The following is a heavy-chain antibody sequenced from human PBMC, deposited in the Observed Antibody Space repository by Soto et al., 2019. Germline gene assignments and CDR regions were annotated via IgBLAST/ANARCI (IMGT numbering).Heavy chain of an antibody. Sequence: EVQLLESGGGLVQPGGSLRLSCAASGFTFSSYAMSWVRQAPGKGLAWISAVSGSGGSTYYADSVKGRFTISRDNSKGTLYLQMNNLRAEDTAVYYCAKPPDYNWNDYWGQGTLVTVSS. J-gene: IGHJ4*02. V-gene: IGHV3-23*01. CDR3: AKPPDYNWNDY. CDR2: VSGSGGST. D-gene: IGHD1-20*01. CDR1: GFTFSSYA.